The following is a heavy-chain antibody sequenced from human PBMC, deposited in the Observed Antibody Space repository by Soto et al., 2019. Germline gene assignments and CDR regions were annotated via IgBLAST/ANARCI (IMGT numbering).Heavy chain of an antibody. V-gene: IGHV4-59*01. CDR2: IYYSGST. J-gene: IGHJ6*02. CDR1: GGSISSYY. CDR3: ARGRYSSSWYVSYYYYGMDV. D-gene: IGHD6-13*01. Sequence: SETLSLTCTVSGGSISSYYWSWIRQPPGKGLEWIGYIYYSGSTNYNPSLKSRVTISVDTSKDQFSLKLSSVTAADTAVYYCARGRYSSSWYVSYYYYGMDVWGPGTKVTVYS.